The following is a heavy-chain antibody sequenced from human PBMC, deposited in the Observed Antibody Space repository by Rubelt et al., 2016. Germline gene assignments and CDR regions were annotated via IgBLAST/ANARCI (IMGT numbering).Heavy chain of an antibody. CDR1: GFSLSSSAVG. CDR3: AHSRAARFLAY. CDR2: IYWNDDK. V-gene: IGHV2-5*01. Sequence: QITLKESGPTLVKPTQTLTLTCTFSGFSLSSSAVGVVWIRQPPGKALEWLALIYWNDDKRYSPSLMTRLTINKDTSKNKVVLTMTNMDPVDTATYYCAHSRAARFLAYWGQGTLVTVSS. J-gene: IGHJ4*02. D-gene: IGHD6-6*01.